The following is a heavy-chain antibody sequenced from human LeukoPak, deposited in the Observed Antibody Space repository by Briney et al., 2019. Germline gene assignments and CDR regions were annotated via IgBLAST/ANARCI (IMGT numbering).Heavy chain of an antibody. Sequence: GASVKVSCKASGYTFTSYGISWVRQAPGQGLEWMGWISAYNGNTNYAQKLQGRVTMTTDTSTTTAYMELRSLRSDDTAVYYCASTPTYSSSWYGFDYWGQGTLVTVSS. V-gene: IGHV1-18*01. D-gene: IGHD6-13*01. CDR1: GYTFTSYG. J-gene: IGHJ4*02. CDR3: ASTPTYSSSWYGFDY. CDR2: ISAYNGNT.